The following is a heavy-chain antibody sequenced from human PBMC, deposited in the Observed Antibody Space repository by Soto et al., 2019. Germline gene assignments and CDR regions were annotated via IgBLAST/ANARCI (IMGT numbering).Heavy chain of an antibody. CDR2: IIPILDIA. Sequence: QVQLVQSGAEVKKPGSSVKVSCKASGGTFSSDTISWVRQAPGQGLEWMGRIIPILDIANYAQKFQGRVTISADKSTTTASMELSSLRSEDTAVYYCAREDHCFGMDVWGQGTTVTVSS. V-gene: IGHV1-69*08. CDR1: GGTFSSDT. D-gene: IGHD2-21*02. J-gene: IGHJ6*02. CDR3: AREDHCFGMDV.